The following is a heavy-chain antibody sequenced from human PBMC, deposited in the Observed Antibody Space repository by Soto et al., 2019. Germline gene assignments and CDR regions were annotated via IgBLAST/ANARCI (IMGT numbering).Heavy chain of an antibody. D-gene: IGHD6-19*01. CDR1: GYAFTSGA. CDR2: INAGNGNT. Sequence: AAVKVSCKASGYAFTSGAMHWVRQAPGERLEWMGWINAGNGNTKYSQKFQGKVTITRDTSASTAYMELSSLRSEDTAVYYCARGWGFDPWGQGPLVTVSS. CDR3: ARGWGFDP. V-gene: IGHV1-3*01. J-gene: IGHJ5*02.